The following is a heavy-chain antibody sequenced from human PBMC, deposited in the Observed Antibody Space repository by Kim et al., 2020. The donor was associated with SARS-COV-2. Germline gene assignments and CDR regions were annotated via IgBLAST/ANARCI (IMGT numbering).Heavy chain of an antibody. V-gene: IGHV4-59*13. CDR1: GGSISSYY. Sequence: SETLSLTCTVSGGSISSYYWSWIRQPPGKGLEWIGYIYYSGSTNYNPSLKSRVTISVDTSKNQFSLKLSSVTAADTAVYYCAREIRSGSYYGYWGQGTLVTVSS. D-gene: IGHD1-26*01. J-gene: IGHJ4*02. CDR2: IYYSGST. CDR3: AREIRSGSYYGY.